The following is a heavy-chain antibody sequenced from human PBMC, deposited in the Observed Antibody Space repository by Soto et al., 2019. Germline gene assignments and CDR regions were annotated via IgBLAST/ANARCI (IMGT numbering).Heavy chain of an antibody. Sequence: QLRESGPGLVKPSGTLSLTCFVSGASISSTYWWSWVRQTPGKRLEWIGQIYHTGTTSYTPSLTNRFTISLDKSNNQSSLRLTSMTAADTAVYYCATLPPRIVVVMTDLPTWGQGTLVTVSS. CDR2: IYHTGTT. D-gene: IGHD2-15*01. J-gene: IGHJ5*02. V-gene: IGHV4-4*02. CDR3: ATLPPRIVVVMTDLPT. CDR1: GASISSTYW.